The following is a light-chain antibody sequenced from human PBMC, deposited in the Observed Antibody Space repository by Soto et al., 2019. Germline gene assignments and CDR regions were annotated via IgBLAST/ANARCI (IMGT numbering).Light chain of an antibody. CDR2: DAS. CDR1: QNINNY. V-gene: IGKV1-33*01. CDR3: QQYENLPT. Sequence: DIQMTQSPSSLSASVGDRVTITCQASQNINNYLNWYQQKPGSAPKILIYDASNLEGGVPSRLRGSGSGADFTFTISRMQPEDTATYYCQQYENLPTFGQGTRLEIK. J-gene: IGKJ5*01.